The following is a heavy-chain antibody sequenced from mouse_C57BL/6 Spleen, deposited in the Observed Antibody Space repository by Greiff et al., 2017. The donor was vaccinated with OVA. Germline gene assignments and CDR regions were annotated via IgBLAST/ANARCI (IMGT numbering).Heavy chain of an antibody. D-gene: IGHD1-2*01. CDR3: ARNSDTTAYYAMDY. CDR2: LWSGGST. Sequence: QVHVKQSGPGLVQPSQSLSITCTVSGFSLTSYGVHWVRQSPGKGLEWLGVLWSGGSTDYNAAFISRLSISKDNSKSQVFFKMNSLQADDTAIYYCARNSDTTAYYAMDYWGQGTSVTVSS. J-gene: IGHJ4*01. V-gene: IGHV2-2*01. CDR1: GFSLTSYG.